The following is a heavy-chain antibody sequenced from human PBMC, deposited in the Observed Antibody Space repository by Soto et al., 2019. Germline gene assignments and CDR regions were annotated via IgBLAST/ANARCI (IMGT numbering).Heavy chain of an antibody. CDR2: IYYSGST. CDR1: GVSISSGGYY. CDR3: ARDYLYYDSSGYYYYYGMDV. Sequence: SETLSLTCTVSGVSISSGGYYWSWIRQHPGKGLEWIGYIYYSGSTYYNPSLKSRVTISVDTSKNQFSLKLSSVTAADTAVYYCARDYLYYDSSGYYYYYGMDVWGQGTTVTVS. D-gene: IGHD3-22*01. J-gene: IGHJ6*02. V-gene: IGHV4-31*03.